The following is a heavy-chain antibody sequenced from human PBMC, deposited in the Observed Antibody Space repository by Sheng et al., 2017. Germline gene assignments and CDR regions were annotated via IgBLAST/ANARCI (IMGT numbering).Heavy chain of an antibody. CDR1: GFTFSSHE. V-gene: IGHV3-48*03. Sequence: EVQLVESGGGLVQPGGSLRLSCTASGFTFSSHEMNWVRQAPGKGLEWVSYISSSGSTIHYADSVKGRFTISRDNAKNSLYLQMNSLRAEDTAVYYCARTLALDYWAREPWSPSPQ. CDR2: ISSSGSTI. J-gene: IGHJ4*02. D-gene: IGHD3-3*02. CDR3: ARTLALDY.